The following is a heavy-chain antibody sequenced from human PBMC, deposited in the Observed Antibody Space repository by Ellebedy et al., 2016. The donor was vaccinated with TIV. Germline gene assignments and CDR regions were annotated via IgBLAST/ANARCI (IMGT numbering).Heavy chain of an antibody. J-gene: IGHJ4*02. CDR1: GFTFSDYY. CDR2: ISNSGNTI. V-gene: IGHV3-11*01. Sequence: GESLKISCVTSGFTFSDYYMSWIRQAPGKGLEWVSYISNSGNTIFYAESVKGRFTISRDNAKNSLYLQMNSLRAEDTAVYYCAGVGSWGQGTLVTVSS. CDR3: AGVGS.